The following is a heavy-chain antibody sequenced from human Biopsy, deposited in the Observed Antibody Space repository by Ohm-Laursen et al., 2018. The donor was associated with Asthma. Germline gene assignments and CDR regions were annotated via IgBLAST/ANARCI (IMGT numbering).Heavy chain of an antibody. Sequence: SVKVSCKISGCSLTNLSMHWVRQAPGQGLEWMGGHDHEEGGTVNARRFQGRVTMTEDTSTDTAYMELSSLSSDDTAVYYCASDFPKDYVRYNFQFWGQGTLVTVSS. D-gene: IGHD4-17*01. CDR3: ASDFPKDYVRYNFQF. CDR1: GCSLTNLS. CDR2: HDHEEGGT. J-gene: IGHJ4*02. V-gene: IGHV1-24*01.